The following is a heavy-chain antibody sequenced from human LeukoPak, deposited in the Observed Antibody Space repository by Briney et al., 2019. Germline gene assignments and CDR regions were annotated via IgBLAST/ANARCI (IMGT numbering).Heavy chain of an antibody. CDR1: GFNFRKYV. D-gene: IGHD3-10*01. V-gene: IGHV3-23*01. CDR3: ARDYYDSGSYGGISFDY. J-gene: IGHJ4*02. CDR2: INNHDGNT. Sequence: GGTLRLSCAASGFNFRKYVMTWLRQALGQGLEWVSGINNHDGNTYNADSVKGRFFISRDDSKSTLYLQMNSLRAEDTAVYYCARDYYDSGSYGGISFDYWGQGTLVTVSS.